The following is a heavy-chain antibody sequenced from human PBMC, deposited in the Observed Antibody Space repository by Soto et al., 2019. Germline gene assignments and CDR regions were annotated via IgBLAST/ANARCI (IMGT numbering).Heavy chain of an antibody. CDR1: GGSISNYF. D-gene: IGHD3-3*01. J-gene: IGHJ4*02. CDR2: IDNSGST. CDR3: ARGGQAFWSGPFDY. Sequence: QGQLQESGPGLVKPSETLSLTCTVSGGSISNYFCNWIRQPAGKGLEWIGRIDNSGSTNYNPSLKSRLTRSADTSRNQLSLKLNSVTAADTAVYYCARGGQAFWSGPFDYWGQGALVTVSS. V-gene: IGHV4-4*07.